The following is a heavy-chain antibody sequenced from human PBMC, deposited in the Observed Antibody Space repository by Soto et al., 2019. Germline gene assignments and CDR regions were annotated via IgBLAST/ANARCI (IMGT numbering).Heavy chain of an antibody. CDR1: XXSLSTSGMC. CDR3: ARTYSGGXXYYGMDV. J-gene: IGHJ6*02. CDR2: IDWDDDK. D-gene: IGHD1-26*01. V-gene: IGHV2-70*01. Sequence: PTLVNPTQTLTLTCTFXXXSLSTSGMCVSWIRQPPGKALEWLALIDWDDDKYYSTSLKTRLTISKDTSKNKEVLTMTNMDPVDTATYYCARTYSGGXXYYGMDVWGXGTXVTVSS.